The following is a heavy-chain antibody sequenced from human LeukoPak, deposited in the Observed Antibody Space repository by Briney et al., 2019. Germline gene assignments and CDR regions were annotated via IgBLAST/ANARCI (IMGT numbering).Heavy chain of an antibody. J-gene: IGHJ4*02. CDR3: AKRVSYSDSAAYFDY. V-gene: IGHV3-23*01. Sequence: GGSLRLSCTASGFTFSNFGMAWVRQAPGKGLEWVSSISDTCGDTYYADSVKGRFTVSRDNSKNTLYLQMNSLRAEDTAVFFCAKRVSYSDSAAYFDYWGQGSLVTVSP. D-gene: IGHD6-13*01. CDR1: GFTFSNFG. CDR2: ISDTCGDT.